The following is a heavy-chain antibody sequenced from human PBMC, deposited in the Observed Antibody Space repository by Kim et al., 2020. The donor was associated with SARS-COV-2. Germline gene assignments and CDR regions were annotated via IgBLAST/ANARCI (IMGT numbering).Heavy chain of an antibody. CDR3: ARDRVVVVPAAHDAFDI. V-gene: IGHV1-18*04. D-gene: IGHD2-2*01. CDR1: GYTFTSYG. CDR2: ISAYNGNT. J-gene: IGHJ3*02. Sequence: ASVKVSCKASGYTFTSYGISWVRQAPGQGLEWMGWISAYNGNTNYAQKLQGRVTMTTDTSTSTAYMELRSLRSDDTAVYYCARDRVVVVPAAHDAFDIWGQGTMVTVSS.